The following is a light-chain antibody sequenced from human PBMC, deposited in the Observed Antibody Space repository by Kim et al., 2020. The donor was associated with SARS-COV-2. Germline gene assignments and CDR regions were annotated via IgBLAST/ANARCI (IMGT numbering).Light chain of an antibody. V-gene: IGLV2-23*02. CDR1: SSDVGTYDL. CDR2: EVT. J-gene: IGLJ3*02. Sequence: QSALTQPASVSGSPGQSITISCSGTSSDVGTYDLVSWYQQHPGKVPKLMICEVTKRPSGVSDRFSGFKTGNSASLTISGLQAEDEADYYCCSYAGSQSWVFGGGTQLTVL. CDR3: CSYAGSQSWV.